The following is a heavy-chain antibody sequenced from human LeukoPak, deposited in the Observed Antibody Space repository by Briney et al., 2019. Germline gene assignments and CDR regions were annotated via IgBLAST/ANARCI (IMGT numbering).Heavy chain of an antibody. CDR1: GFTFSSYE. D-gene: IGHD2-8*01. CDR3: ARDSPGYCTNGVCHQLPDY. Sequence: PGGSLRLSCAASGFTFSSYEMNWVRQAPGKGLEWDSYISSSGSTIYYADSVKGRFTISRDNSKNTLYLQMNSLRAEDTAVYYCARDSPGYCTNGVCHQLPDYWGQGTLVTVSS. CDR2: ISSSGSTI. J-gene: IGHJ4*02. V-gene: IGHV3-48*03.